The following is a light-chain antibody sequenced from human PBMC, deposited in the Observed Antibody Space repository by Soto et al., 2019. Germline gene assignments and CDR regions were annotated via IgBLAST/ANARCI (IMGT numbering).Light chain of an antibody. CDR1: QSVSSD. CDR3: QQYNNWPRS. V-gene: IGKV3-15*01. Sequence: EIVMTQSPATLSVSPGERATLSCRASQSVSSDLAWYQQKPGQAPRLLIYGASTRATGIPARFSGSGSGTEFTLTISSLQSEEFAVYYCQQYNNWPRSFGQGTTVAIK. J-gene: IGKJ1*01. CDR2: GAS.